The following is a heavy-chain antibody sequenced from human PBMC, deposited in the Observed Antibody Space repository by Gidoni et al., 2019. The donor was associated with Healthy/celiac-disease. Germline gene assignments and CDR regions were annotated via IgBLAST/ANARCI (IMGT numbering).Heavy chain of an antibody. V-gene: IGHV4-59*01. J-gene: IGHJ5*02. D-gene: IGHD3-10*01. CDR1: GGSISSYY. CDR2: IYYSGST. CDR3: ARALGVRGEIRFDP. Sequence: QVQLQESGPGLVKPSATLSLTCPVSGGSISSYYWSWIRQPPGKGLEWIGYIYYSGSTNYNPSLKSRVTISVDTSKNQFSLKRSSVTAADTAVYYCARALGVRGEIRFDPWGQGTLVTVSS.